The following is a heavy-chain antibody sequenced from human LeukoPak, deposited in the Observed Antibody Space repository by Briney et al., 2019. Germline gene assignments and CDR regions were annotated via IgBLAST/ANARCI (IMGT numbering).Heavy chain of an antibody. CDR2: IDGSGSS. CDR3: ARDSRRDGYNLDY. V-gene: IGHV4-38-2*02. CDR1: GYSISSGYL. Sequence: SETLSLTCTVSGYSISSGYLWGWIRQPPGKGLEWIGSIDGSGSSYYNPSLKSRVTISVDTSRNQFSLKMTSVTAADTAVYYCARDSRRDGYNLDYWGRGTLVTVSS. D-gene: IGHD5-24*01. J-gene: IGHJ4*02.